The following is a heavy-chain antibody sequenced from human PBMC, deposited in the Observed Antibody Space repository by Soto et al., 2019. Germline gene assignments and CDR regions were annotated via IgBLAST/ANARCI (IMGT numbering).Heavy chain of an antibody. CDR2: INHRGST. Sequence: QVQLQQWGAGLLKPSETLSLTCAVYGGSFSGYYWSWIRQPPGKGLEWIGEINHRGSTNYNPSLKSRVTISVDTSKTQFSLKLSSVTAADTAVYYCARASRYDILEDSWGQGTLVTVSS. V-gene: IGHV4-34*01. CDR1: GGSFSGYY. CDR3: ARASRYDILEDS. D-gene: IGHD3-9*01. J-gene: IGHJ4*02.